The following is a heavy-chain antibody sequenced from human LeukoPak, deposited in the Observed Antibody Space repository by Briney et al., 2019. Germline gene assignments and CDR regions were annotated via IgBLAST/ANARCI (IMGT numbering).Heavy chain of an antibody. Sequence: GGSLRLSCAASGFAFSNYAMHWVRQAPGKGLEWVALISYDGTNKFYADSVKGRFTISRDSSKNTLFLQMNSLRTEDTAVYYCVRAAVPAAISNWFDPWGQGTLVTVSS. V-gene: IGHV3-30-3*01. CDR2: ISYDGTNK. J-gene: IGHJ5*02. CDR1: GFAFSNYA. D-gene: IGHD2-2*01. CDR3: VRAAVPAAISNWFDP.